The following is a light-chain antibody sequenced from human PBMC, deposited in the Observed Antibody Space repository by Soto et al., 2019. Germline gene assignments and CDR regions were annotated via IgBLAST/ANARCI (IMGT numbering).Light chain of an antibody. CDR3: ISYTDRQSYL. CDR1: SSDIGSYDH. V-gene: IGLV2-14*03. Sequence: QSVLTQLASVSGSPGQSITISCSGTSSDIGSYDHVAWYQQFPGKSPKLIIYAVSDRPSGVSDRFSGSKSGISASLTISGLQTEDEADYYRISYTDRQSYLFGTGTKVTV. J-gene: IGLJ1*01. CDR2: AVS.